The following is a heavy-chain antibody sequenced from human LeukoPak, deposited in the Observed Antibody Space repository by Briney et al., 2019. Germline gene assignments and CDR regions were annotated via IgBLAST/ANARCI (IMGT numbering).Heavy chain of an antibody. V-gene: IGHV3-23*01. J-gene: IGHJ3*02. CDR2: ISGGGDST. CDR3: ARSKVGATPPGAFDI. Sequence: GGSLRLSCAASGFTFSSYAMSWVRQAPEKGLEWVSLISGGGDSTYYADSVKGRFTISRDNSKNTLYLQMNSLRAEDTALYYCARSKVGATPPGAFDIWGQGTMVTVSS. CDR1: GFTFSSYA. D-gene: IGHD1-26*01.